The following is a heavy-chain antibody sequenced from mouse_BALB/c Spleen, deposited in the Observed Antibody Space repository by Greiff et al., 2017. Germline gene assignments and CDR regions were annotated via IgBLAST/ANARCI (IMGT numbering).Heavy chain of an antibody. CDR1: GFTFNTYA. CDR3: VRQGAYSLYYYAMDY. J-gene: IGHJ4*01. V-gene: IGHV10-1*02. Sequence: EVQLVESGGGLVQPKGSLKLSCAASGFTFNTYAMNWVRQAPGKGLEWVARIRSKSNNYATYYADSVKDRFTISRDVSQSMLYLQMNNLKTEDTAMYYCVRQGAYSLYYYAMDYWGQGTSVTVSS. CDR2: IRSKSNNYAT. D-gene: IGHD6-2*01.